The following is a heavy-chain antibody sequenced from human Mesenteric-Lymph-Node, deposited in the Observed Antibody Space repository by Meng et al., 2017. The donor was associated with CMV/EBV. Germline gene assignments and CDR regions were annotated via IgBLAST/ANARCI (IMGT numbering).Heavy chain of an antibody. V-gene: IGHV4-39*07. CDR2: IYYTEST. D-gene: IGHD1-1*01. Sequence: SETLSLTCTVSGGPVNANNYYWAWPRPPPGQRLEWIGTIYYTESTSYNPSLKSRVTMSVDTSTNQCSLKLSSVTAADTAVYYCPRGSGTTSYYYYGMDVWGKGTTVTVSS. J-gene: IGHJ6*04. CDR1: GGPVNANNYY. CDR3: PRGSGTTSYYYYGMDV.